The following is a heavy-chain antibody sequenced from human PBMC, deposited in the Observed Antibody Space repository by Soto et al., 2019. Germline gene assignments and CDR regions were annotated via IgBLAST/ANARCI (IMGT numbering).Heavy chain of an antibody. D-gene: IGHD3-22*01. Sequence: EVQLLESGGGMVERGGSLRLSCAASGSTFSRYAMNWVRQAPGKGLEWVSGISASGGSTYYADFVKGRITISRDNPKSTLYLQMNGLRVDDTGEYYCARDRGTTVMVDYYYGMDVWGRGTTVTVSS. J-gene: IGHJ6*02. V-gene: IGHV3-23*01. CDR2: ISASGGST. CDR3: ARDRGTTVMVDYYYGMDV. CDR1: GSTFSRYA.